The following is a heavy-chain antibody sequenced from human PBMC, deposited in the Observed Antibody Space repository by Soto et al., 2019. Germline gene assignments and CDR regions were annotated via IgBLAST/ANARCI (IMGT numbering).Heavy chain of an antibody. CDR3: AQAGTNYYYGMDV. D-gene: IGHD6-13*01. V-gene: IGHV3-30*18. J-gene: IGHJ6*01. CDR1: GFTFSSYG. Sequence: QVQLVESGGGVVQPGRSLRLSCAASGFTFSSYGMHWVRQAPGKGLEWVAVISYDGSNKYYADSVKGRFTISRDNSKNTLYLQMNSLRAEDTAVYYCAQAGTNYYYGMDVW. CDR2: ISYDGSNK.